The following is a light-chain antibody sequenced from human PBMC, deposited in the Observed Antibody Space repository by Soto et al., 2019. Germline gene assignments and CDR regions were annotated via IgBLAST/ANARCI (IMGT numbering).Light chain of an antibody. V-gene: IGKV1-5*03. J-gene: IGKJ2*01. Sequence: DIQMTQSPSTLSASVGDRVTITCRASQSISSWVAWYQQKPGKAPKLLIYKASSLESVVPSRFSGSGSGTEFTLTISNLQPDDFATYYCQQYNSYSYTFGQGTKLEIK. CDR3: QQYNSYSYT. CDR1: QSISSW. CDR2: KAS.